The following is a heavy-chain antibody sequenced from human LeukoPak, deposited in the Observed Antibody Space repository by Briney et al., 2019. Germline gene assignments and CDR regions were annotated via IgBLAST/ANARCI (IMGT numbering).Heavy chain of an antibody. CDR1: GFTFSSYG. J-gene: IGHJ3*02. Sequence: PGGSLRLSCAASGFTFSSYGMHWVRQAPGKGLEWVAFIRYDGSNKYYADSVKGRFTISRDNSKNTLYLQMNSLRAEDTAVYYCARYDSDAFDTWGQGTMVTVSS. CDR2: IRYDGSNK. CDR3: ARYDSDAFDT. V-gene: IGHV3-30*02. D-gene: IGHD3-3*01.